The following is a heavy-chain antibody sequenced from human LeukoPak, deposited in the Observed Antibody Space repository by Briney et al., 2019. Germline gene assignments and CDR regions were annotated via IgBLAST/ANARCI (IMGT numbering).Heavy chain of an antibody. Sequence: GGSLRLSCAASGFTFSTYWMTWVRQAPGKGLEWVANIKEDGSREYYVDSVKGRFTISRDNAKNSLYLQMDSLTAEDTAAYYCARDSPGYGAYVSWGQGTLVSVSS. J-gene: IGHJ1*01. CDR3: ARDSPGYGAYVS. CDR2: IKEDGSRE. D-gene: IGHD5-12*01. V-gene: IGHV3-7*01. CDR1: GFTFSTYW.